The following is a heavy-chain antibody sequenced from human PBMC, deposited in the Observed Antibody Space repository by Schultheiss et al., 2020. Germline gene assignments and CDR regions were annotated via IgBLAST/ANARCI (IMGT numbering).Heavy chain of an antibody. Sequence: GESLKISCAASGFTFSSYGMHWVRQAPGKGLEWVAVISYDGSNKYYADSVKGRFTISRDNSKNTLYLQMNSLRAEDTAVYYCAKYGLGAGVGGWFDPWGQGTLVTVSS. D-gene: IGHD3-10*01. J-gene: IGHJ5*02. CDR2: ISYDGSNK. CDR3: AKYGLGAGVGGWFDP. CDR1: GFTFSSYG. V-gene: IGHV3-30*18.